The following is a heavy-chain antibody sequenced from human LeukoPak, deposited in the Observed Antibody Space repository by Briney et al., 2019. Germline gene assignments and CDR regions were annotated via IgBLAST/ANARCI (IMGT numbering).Heavy chain of an antibody. CDR2: IWYDGSNK. CDR3: AKARVVRSSSWSDY. CDR1: GFTFSSYG. Sequence: PGGSLRLSCAASGFTFSSYGMHWVRQAPGKGLEWVAVIWYDGSNKYYADSVKGRFTISRDNSKNTLYLQMNSLRAEDTAVYYCAKARVVRSSSWSDYWGQGTLVTVSS. J-gene: IGHJ4*02. V-gene: IGHV3-33*06. D-gene: IGHD6-13*01.